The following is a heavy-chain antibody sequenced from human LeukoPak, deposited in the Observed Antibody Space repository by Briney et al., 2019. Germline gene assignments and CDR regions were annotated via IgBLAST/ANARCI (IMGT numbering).Heavy chain of an antibody. CDR3: ARGYYDSSGYFNWFDP. Sequence: GGSLRLSCAASGFTFSSYAMSWVRHAPGKGLEWVSAISGSGGSTYYADSVKGRFTISRDNSKNTLYLQMNSLGAEDTAVYYCARGYYDSSGYFNWFDPWGQGTLVTASS. J-gene: IGHJ5*02. V-gene: IGHV3-23*01. CDR2: ISGSGGST. CDR1: GFTFSSYA. D-gene: IGHD3-22*01.